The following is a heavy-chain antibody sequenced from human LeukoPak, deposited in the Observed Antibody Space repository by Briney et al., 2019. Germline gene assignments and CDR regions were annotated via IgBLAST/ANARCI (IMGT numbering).Heavy chain of an antibody. D-gene: IGHD2-2*01. Sequence: PGGSLRLPCAASGFTFSSYAMGWVRQAPGKGLEWVSAISGSGGSTYYADSVKGRFTISRDNSKNTLYLQMNSLRAEDTAVYYCAKVPAALYYYYYGMDVWGQGTTVTVSS. J-gene: IGHJ6*02. CDR1: GFTFSSYA. V-gene: IGHV3-23*01. CDR2: ISGSGGST. CDR3: AKVPAALYYYYYGMDV.